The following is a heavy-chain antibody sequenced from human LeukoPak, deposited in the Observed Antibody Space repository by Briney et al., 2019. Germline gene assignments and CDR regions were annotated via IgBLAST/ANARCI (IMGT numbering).Heavy chain of an antibody. CDR3: AKLYRSRDY. Sequence: GGSLRLSCAASGFTFSRDSMNWVRQAPGKGLEWVSYINGGGSPIYYADSVRGRFTISRDNSKNTLYLQMNSLRAEDTAVYYCAKLYRSRDYWGQGTLVTVSS. CDR1: GFTFSRDS. J-gene: IGHJ4*02. D-gene: IGHD6-19*01. CDR2: INGGGSPI. V-gene: IGHV3-48*01.